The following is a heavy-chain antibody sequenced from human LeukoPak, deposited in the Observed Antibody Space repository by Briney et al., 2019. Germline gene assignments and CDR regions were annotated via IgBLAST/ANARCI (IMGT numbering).Heavy chain of an antibody. CDR3: ARHQGGMDV. Sequence: GESLKISCKASGYSFTTYWVAWVRQMPGKGLEWMGMISPGDFDTRYTPSFKGQVTISADKSISTAYLQWSSLKASDTAIYYCARHQGGMDVRGQGTTVTVSS. CDR1: GYSFTTYW. J-gene: IGHJ6*02. CDR2: ISPGDFDT. V-gene: IGHV5-51*01.